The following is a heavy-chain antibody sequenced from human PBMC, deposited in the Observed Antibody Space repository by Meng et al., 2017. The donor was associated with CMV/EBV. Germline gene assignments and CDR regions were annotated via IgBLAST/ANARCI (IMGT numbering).Heavy chain of an antibody. CDR2: INPSDHST. CDR1: GFTFTNYY. Sequence: ASVKVSCKTSGFTFTNYYIHWVRQAPGHGLEWMAMINPSDHSTNYAQNFQGRVAMTSDTSTNTVYMELSSLRSEDTAVYYCARDVHYTTSSGRYYFDYWGQGTLVTVSS. D-gene: IGHD6-6*01. V-gene: IGHV1-46*01. CDR3: ARDVHYTTSSGRYYFDY. J-gene: IGHJ4*02.